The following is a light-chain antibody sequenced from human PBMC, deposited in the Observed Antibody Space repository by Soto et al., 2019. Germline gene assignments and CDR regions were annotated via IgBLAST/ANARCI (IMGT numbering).Light chain of an antibody. V-gene: IGLV1-40*01. CDR2: GNS. Sequence: QAVVTQPPSVSGAPGQRVTIPCTGSTSNTGAGYDVHWYQHLPGTAPKLLIYGNSNRPSGVPDRFSGSKSGTSASLAITGLQAEDEADYYCQSYDSSLSGVLFGGGTKLTVL. CDR1: TSNTGAGYD. J-gene: IGLJ2*01. CDR3: QSYDSSLSGVL.